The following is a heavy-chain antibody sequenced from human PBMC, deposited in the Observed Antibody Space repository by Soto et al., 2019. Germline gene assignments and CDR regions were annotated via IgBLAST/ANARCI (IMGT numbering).Heavy chain of an antibody. CDR2: IFWDDDE. J-gene: IGHJ4*02. Sequence: QITLNESGPTLVKPTQTLTLTCTFSGFSLSTSGVGVGWIRQPPGKAPEWLALIFWDDDERYSPSLRSRLIITKDTSKNQVGLVMTTMDLVAKATYYCADRRVGRGVLGAYYSDHWAQGTRVTVSS. CDR3: ADRRVGRGVLGAYYSDH. D-gene: IGHD2-8*01. V-gene: IGHV2-5*02. CDR1: GFSLSTSGVG.